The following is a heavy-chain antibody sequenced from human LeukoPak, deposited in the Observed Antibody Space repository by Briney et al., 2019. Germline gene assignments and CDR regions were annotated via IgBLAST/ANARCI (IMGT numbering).Heavy chain of an antibody. J-gene: IGHJ4*02. D-gene: IGHD3-10*01. CDR1: GFTFSRYW. CDR2: IKPDGSVK. Sequence: GGSLRPSCAASGFTFSRYWMTWVRQTPGKGLEWVANIKPDGSVKYYVDSVKGRFTISRDNAKNSLYLQMNSLRAEDTALYYCARDRGGQWVELLLGSWGQGTLVTVSS. V-gene: IGHV3-7*05. CDR3: ARDRGGQWVELLLGS.